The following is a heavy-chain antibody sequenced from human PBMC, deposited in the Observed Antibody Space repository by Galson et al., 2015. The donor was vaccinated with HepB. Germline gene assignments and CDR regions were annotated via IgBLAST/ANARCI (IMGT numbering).Heavy chain of an antibody. CDR2: INPSGGST. Sequence: SVKVTCKASGYTFTSYYMHWVRQAPGQGLEWMGIINPSGGSTSYAQKFQGRVTMTRDTSTSTVYMELSSLRSKDTAVYYCAREGDYYDSSGYWTYYYYYYMDVWGKGTTVTVSS. J-gene: IGHJ6*03. CDR1: GYTFTSYY. CDR3: AREGDYYDSSGYWTYYYYYYMDV. V-gene: IGHV1-46*03. D-gene: IGHD3-22*01.